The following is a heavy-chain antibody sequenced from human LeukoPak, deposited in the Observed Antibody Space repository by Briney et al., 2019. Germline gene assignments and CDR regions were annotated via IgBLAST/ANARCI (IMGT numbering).Heavy chain of an antibody. CDR2: ISSSSSTI. V-gene: IGHV3-48*02. CDR1: GFTFSSYS. CDR3: ARDSDYGGVNDAFDI. D-gene: IGHD4-17*01. J-gene: IGHJ3*02. Sequence: AGGSLRLSCAASGFTFSSYSMNWVRQAPGKGLEWVSYISSSSSTIYYADSVKGRFTISRDNAKNSLYLQMNSLRDEDTAVYYCARDSDYGGVNDAFDIWGQGTMVTVSS.